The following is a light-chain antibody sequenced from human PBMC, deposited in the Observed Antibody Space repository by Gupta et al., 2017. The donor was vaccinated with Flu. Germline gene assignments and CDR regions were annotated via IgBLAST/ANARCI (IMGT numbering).Light chain of an antibody. Sequence: QSALTQPASVSWSPGQSITISCTGTSSDVGRSNSVSWYQQFPGKAPKRIIYEVSYRPSGVSSRFAGSKSGNTDSLTISGLEAEDEAEYYCSSYTSTDTFYVFGTGTKVTVL. J-gene: IGLJ1*01. V-gene: IGLV2-14*01. CDR3: SSYTSTDTFYV. CDR2: EVS. CDR1: SSDVGRSNS.